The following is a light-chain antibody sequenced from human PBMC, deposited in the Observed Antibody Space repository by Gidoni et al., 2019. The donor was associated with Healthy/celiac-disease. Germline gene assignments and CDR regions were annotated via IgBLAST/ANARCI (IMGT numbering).Light chain of an antibody. J-gene: IGLJ3*02. Sequence: QSVLTQPPSASGTPGQRVPISCSGSSSNIRSNYVYWYQQPQGTAPKLLIYRNNQRPSGVPDRFSGSKSGTSASLAISGRRSEDEAEYYCAAWDDSMSGPWVFGGGTKLTVL. CDR1: SSNIRSNY. CDR2: RNN. CDR3: AAWDDSMSGPWV. V-gene: IGLV1-47*01.